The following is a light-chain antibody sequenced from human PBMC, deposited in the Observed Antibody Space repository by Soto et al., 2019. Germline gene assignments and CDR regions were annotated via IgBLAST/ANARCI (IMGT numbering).Light chain of an antibody. CDR1: QSVSNF. CDR3: QQRSNWPPIT. Sequence: EIVLAQFPATLSLAPGDTATLSCKASQSVSNFLAWYQQRPGQAPRLLLFDASNRATGTPPRFSGSGLGTDFNLTISSLEPEDFAVYFCQQRSNWPPITFGQGTRLEIK. V-gene: IGKV3-11*01. CDR2: DAS. J-gene: IGKJ5*01.